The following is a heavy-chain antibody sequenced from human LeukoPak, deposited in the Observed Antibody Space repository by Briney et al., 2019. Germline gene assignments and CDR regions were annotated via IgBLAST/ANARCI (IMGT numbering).Heavy chain of an antibody. V-gene: IGHV1-69*05. D-gene: IGHD3-22*01. CDR2: IIPIFGTA. J-gene: IGHJ4*02. CDR1: GGTFSSYA. Sequence: SVKVSCKASGGTFSSYAISWVRQAPGQGLEWMGGIIPIFGTANYAQKFQGRVTITTDESTSTAYMELSSLRSEDTAVYYCAREHYYDSSGYYEYWGQRTLVTVSS. CDR3: AREHYYDSSGYYEY.